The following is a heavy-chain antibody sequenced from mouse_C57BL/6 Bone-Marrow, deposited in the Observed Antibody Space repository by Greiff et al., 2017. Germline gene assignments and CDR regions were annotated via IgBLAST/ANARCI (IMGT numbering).Heavy chain of an antibody. V-gene: IGHV5-6*02. Sequence: DVKLVESGGDLVKPGGSLKLSCAASGFTFSSYGMSWVRQTPDKRLAWVATISSGGSYTYYPDSVKGRFTISRDNAKNTLYLQMSSLKSEDTAMYYCARHGDYYGSSYWYFDVWGTGTTVTVSS. CDR1: GFTFSSYG. CDR2: ISSGGSYT. J-gene: IGHJ1*03. CDR3: ARHGDYYGSSYWYFDV. D-gene: IGHD1-1*01.